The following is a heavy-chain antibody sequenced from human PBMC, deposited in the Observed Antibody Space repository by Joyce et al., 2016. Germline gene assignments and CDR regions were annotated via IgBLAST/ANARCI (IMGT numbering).Heavy chain of an antibody. J-gene: IGHJ3*01. CDR2: IYSNGIT. CDR1: GGSMINQD. Sequence: QVPMQESGPRLVKPSETLSLTCSVSGGSMINQDWSWIRQPPGKGLEWIGYIYSNGITTPDPSLKSRVAMLVDTSKNQFSLSLSSVTVADTAVYYCARGGPSDAFDVWGQGTMIAVSS. CDR3: ARGGPSDAFDV. V-gene: IGHV4-59*11.